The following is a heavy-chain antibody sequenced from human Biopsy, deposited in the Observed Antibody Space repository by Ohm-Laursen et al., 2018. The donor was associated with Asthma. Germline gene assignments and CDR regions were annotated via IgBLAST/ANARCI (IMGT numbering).Heavy chain of an antibody. J-gene: IGHJ6*02. CDR3: ARSQVGYSSGWSLLLKKFYYSGLDV. V-gene: IGHV1-2*06. CDR2: INPNSGGT. Sequence: ASVKVSCKASGYTFIGCHIHWVRQAPGQGLEWMGRINPNSGGTNYAQKFQGRVTITADESTSTAYMELSSLRSEDTAVYYCARSQVGYSSGWSLLLKKFYYSGLDVWGQGTTVTVSS. CDR1: GYTFIGCH. D-gene: IGHD6-19*01.